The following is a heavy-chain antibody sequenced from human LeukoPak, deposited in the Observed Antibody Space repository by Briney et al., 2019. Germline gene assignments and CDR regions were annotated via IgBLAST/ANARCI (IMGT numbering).Heavy chain of an antibody. V-gene: IGHV4-31*03. CDR1: GGSISSGGYY. J-gene: IGHJ5*02. D-gene: IGHD4-23*01. Sequence: PSETLCLTCTVSGGSISSGGYYWSWIRQHPGKGLEWIGYIYYSGSTYYNPSLKSRVTISVDTSKNQFSLKLSSVTAADTAVYYCARDSTVDWFDPWGQGTLVTVSS. CDR3: ARDSTVDWFDP. CDR2: IYYSGST.